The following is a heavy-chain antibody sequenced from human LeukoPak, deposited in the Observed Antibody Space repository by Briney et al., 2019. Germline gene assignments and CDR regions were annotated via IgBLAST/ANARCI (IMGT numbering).Heavy chain of an antibody. CDR1: GGSISSSSYY. CDR2: IYYSGST. D-gene: IGHD1-14*01. V-gene: IGHV4-39*07. J-gene: IGHJ4*02. CDR3: GRGAETEPLDY. Sequence: SETLSLTCTVSGGSISSSSYYWGWIRQPPGKGLEWIGSIYYSGSTYYNPSLKSRVTISVDTSKNQFSLKLSSVTAADTAVYYCGRGAETEPLDYWGQGTLVTVSS.